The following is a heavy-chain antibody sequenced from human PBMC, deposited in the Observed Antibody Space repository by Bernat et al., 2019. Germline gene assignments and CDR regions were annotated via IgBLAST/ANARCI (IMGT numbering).Heavy chain of an antibody. Sequence: QVQLVESGGGVVQPGRSLRLSCAASGFTFSSYGMHWVRQAPGKGLEWVAVISYDGSNKYYADSVKGRITISRDNSKNTLYLQMNSLRAEDTAVYYCAKGGSYSNYGMDVWGQGTTVTVSS. CDR2: ISYDGSNK. CDR1: GFTFSSYG. V-gene: IGHV3-30*18. D-gene: IGHD1-26*01. J-gene: IGHJ6*02. CDR3: AKGGSYSNYGMDV.